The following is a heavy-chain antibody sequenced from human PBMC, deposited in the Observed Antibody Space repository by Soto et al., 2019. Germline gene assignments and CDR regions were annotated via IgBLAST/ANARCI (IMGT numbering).Heavy chain of an antibody. Sequence: QITLKESGPTLVKPTQTLTLTCTFSGFSLSTNGVGVGWIRQPPGKALEWLALIYWDDDKRYSPSLKSRLTIXKXXSKNQVVLTMTNMDPVDTATYYCAHSNWRLYAFDIWGQGTMVTVSS. D-gene: IGHD1-20*01. CDR2: IYWDDDK. CDR1: GFSLSTNGVG. J-gene: IGHJ3*02. CDR3: AHSNWRLYAFDI. V-gene: IGHV2-5*02.